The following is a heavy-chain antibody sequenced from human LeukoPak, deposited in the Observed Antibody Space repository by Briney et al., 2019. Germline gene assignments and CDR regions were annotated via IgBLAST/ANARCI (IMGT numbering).Heavy chain of an antibody. Sequence: PGGSLRLSCAASGFIFSTYGMNWVRQAPGKGLEWVSGVSPSGDITYYADPVKGRFTISRDNSKNTVYLQMNNVRAEDTAVYYCAKDGAWLRFDDWGQGTLVTVSS. D-gene: IGHD5-12*01. V-gene: IGHV3-23*01. CDR2: VSPSGDIT. CDR3: AKDGAWLRFDD. J-gene: IGHJ4*02. CDR1: GFIFSTYG.